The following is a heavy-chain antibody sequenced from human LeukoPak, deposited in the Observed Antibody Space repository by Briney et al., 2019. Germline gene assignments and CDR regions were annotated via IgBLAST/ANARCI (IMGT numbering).Heavy chain of an antibody. CDR3: ARHTRSWFGP. J-gene: IGHJ5*02. Sequence: PSETLSLTCTVSGGSISNYYWSWIRQSPGMGLEWIGYIYYSGSTNYNPSLQSRVTISVDTSKNQISLNLSSVTAADTAVYYCARHTRSWFGPWGQGTVVTVSS. CDR2: IYYSGST. V-gene: IGHV4-59*08. CDR1: GGSISNYY.